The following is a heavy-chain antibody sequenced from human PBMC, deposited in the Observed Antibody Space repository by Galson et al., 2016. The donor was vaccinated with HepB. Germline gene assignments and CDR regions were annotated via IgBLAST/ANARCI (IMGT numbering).Heavy chain of an antibody. CDR3: AKYRDHSSGYYPLDY. CDR2: INGGGSFT. V-gene: IGHV3-23*01. Sequence: SLRLSCAASGFTFSSHSMTWVRQALGKGLEWVSAINGGGSFTYYADSVKGRFTISRDNSKNTVYLQMNSLRAEDTAVYYCAKYRDHSSGYYPLDYWGQGTLVTVSS. D-gene: IGHD3-22*01. J-gene: IGHJ4*02. CDR1: GFTFSSHS.